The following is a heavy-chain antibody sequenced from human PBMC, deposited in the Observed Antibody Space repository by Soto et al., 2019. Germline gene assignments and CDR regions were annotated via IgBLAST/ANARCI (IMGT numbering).Heavy chain of an antibody. D-gene: IGHD3-10*02. J-gene: IGHJ4*02. CDR2: IKTDGSET. V-gene: IGHV3-7*03. Sequence: PGGSLRLSCAASGFTFSSFWMSWVRQAPGKGLEWVANIKTDGSETHYVDSVKGRFTISRDNPKTSLFLQMNSLRVEDTAVYFCTSDLYPRFYHCSGSYPYYWGQGTPGTVSS. CDR1: GFTFSSFW. CDR3: TSDLYPRFYHCSGSYPYY.